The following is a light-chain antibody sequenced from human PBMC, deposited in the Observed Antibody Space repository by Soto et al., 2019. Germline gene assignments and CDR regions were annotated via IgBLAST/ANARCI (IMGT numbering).Light chain of an antibody. Sequence: QSALTQPASVSGSPGQSITISCTGTASDIGGYDYVSWYQQHPGKVPKLIIYGVTNRPSGVSGRFSGSKSANTASLTISDLQAEDAADYYCSSFTTTSALTLFGGGTKLTVL. CDR3: SSFTTTSALTL. CDR1: ASDIGGYDY. J-gene: IGLJ2*01. V-gene: IGLV2-14*03. CDR2: GVT.